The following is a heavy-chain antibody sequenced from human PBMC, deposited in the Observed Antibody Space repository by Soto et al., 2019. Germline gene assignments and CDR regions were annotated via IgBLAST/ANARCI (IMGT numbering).Heavy chain of an antibody. CDR1: GFNFKKFA. V-gene: IGHV3-23*01. CDR2: ISCCGGSA. J-gene: IGHJ4*02. Sequence: EVQLLESGGGVVQPGGSLRLSCVASGFNFKKFAMAWVRQAAGEGLEWVSGISCCGGSASYADSVKGRFSIARDDSKNTVSLQLNSLRVEDTAQYYCAKADGQQWLITPLDNWGQGTLVTVS. D-gene: IGHD6-19*01. CDR3: AKADGQQWLITPLDN.